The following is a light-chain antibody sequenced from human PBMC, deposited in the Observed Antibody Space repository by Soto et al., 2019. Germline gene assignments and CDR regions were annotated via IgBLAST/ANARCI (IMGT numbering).Light chain of an antibody. J-gene: IGKJ5*01. CDR3: QQYNSSRGIT. CDR1: QSISSW. V-gene: IGKV1-5*01. Sequence: DIQMTQSPSTLSASVGDRVTITCRASQSISSWLAWYQQKPGKAPKLLIYDASSLESGVPSRFSGSGSGTEFTLTISSLQTDDFATYYCQQYNSSRGITFGQGTRLEIK. CDR2: DAS.